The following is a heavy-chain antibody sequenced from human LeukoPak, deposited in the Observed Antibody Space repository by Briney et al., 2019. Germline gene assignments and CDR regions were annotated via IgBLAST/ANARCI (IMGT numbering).Heavy chain of an antibody. CDR3: ARHLQWLYYFDY. J-gene: IGHJ4*02. CDR1: GGSVSSYY. V-gene: IGHV4-59*08. Sequence: SETLSLTCTVSGGSVSSYYWSLIRQPPGKGLEWIGYIYYSGSTNSNPSLKSRVTMSVDTSKNQFSLELSSVTAADTAVYYCARHLQWLYYFDYWGQGTLVTVSS. D-gene: IGHD6-19*01. CDR2: IYYSGST.